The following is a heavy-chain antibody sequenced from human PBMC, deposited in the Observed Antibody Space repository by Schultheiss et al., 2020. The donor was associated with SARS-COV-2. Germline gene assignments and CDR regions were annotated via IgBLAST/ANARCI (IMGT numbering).Heavy chain of an antibody. CDR3: ARGRLRKDY. V-gene: IGHV3-30*02. CDR2: IRYDGSNK. Sequence: GESLKISCAASGFTFSSYGMHWVRQAPGKGLEWVAYIRYDGSNKYYADSVKGRFTISRDNSKNTLYLQMNSLRDEDTAVYYCARGRLRKDYWGQGTLVTVSS. CDR1: GFTFSSYG. J-gene: IGHJ4*02. D-gene: IGHD4-17*01.